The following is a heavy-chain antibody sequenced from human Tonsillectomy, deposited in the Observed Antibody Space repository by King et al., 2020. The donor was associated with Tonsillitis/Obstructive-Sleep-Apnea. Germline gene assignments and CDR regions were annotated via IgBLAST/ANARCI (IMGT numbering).Heavy chain of an antibody. CDR1: GFSLSTSGVG. CDR3: AHAQGNWFDP. J-gene: IGHJ5*02. V-gene: IGHV2-5*02. Sequence: TLKESGPTLVKPTQPLTLTCTFSGFSLSTSGVGVGWIRQPPGKALEWLALIYWDDDKRYSPSLKSRLTITKDTSKNQVVLTMTYMDPEDTATDYCAHAQGNWFDPWGQGTLVTVSS. CDR2: IYWDDDK.